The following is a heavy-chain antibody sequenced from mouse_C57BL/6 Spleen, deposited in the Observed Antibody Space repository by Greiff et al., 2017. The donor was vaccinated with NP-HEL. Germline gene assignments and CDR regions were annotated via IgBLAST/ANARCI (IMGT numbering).Heavy chain of an antibody. CDR2: IDPANGNT. J-gene: IGHJ1*03. V-gene: IGHV14-3*01. CDR3: ARTAYSNYGYFDV. CDR1: GFNIKNTY. D-gene: IGHD2-5*01. Sequence: EVQLQESVAELVRPGASVKLSCTASGFNIKNTYMHWVKQRPEQGLEWIGRIDPANGNTKYAPKFQGKATITADTSSNTAYLQLSSLTSEATAIYYCARTAYSNYGYFDVWGTGTTVTVSS.